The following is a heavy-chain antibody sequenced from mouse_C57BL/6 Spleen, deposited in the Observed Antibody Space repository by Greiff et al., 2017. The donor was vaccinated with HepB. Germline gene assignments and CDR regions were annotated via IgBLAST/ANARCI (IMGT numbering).Heavy chain of an antibody. CDR3: TRTYGYVPFAY. CDR2: IDPETGGT. J-gene: IGHJ3*01. CDR1: GYTFTDYE. V-gene: IGHV1-15*01. D-gene: IGHD2-2*01. Sequence: VQLQQSGAELVRPGASVTLSCKASGYTFTDYEMHWVKQTPVHGLEWIGAIDPETGGTAYNQKFKGKAILTADKSSSTAYMELRSLTSEDSAVYYCTRTYGYVPFAYWGQGTLVTVSA.